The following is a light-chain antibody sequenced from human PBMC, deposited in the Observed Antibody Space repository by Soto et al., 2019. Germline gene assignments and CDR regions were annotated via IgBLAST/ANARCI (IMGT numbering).Light chain of an antibody. Sequence: QSVLTQPASVSGSPGQSITISCTGTSSDVGGYNYVSWYQQHPGKAPKLLIYEVSDRPSGVSHRFSGSKSGNTASLTISGLQAEDEADYYCCSYTSSRTYVFGTGTKVTVL. CDR2: EVS. CDR1: SSDVGGYNY. V-gene: IGLV2-14*01. J-gene: IGLJ1*01. CDR3: CSYTSSRTYV.